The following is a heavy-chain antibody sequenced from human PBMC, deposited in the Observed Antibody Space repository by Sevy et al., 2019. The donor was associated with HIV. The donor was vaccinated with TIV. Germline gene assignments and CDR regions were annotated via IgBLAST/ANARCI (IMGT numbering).Heavy chain of an antibody. CDR2: INPNSGGT. CDR1: GYTFTGYY. J-gene: IGHJ4*02. V-gene: IGHV1-2*02. D-gene: IGHD1-26*01. CDR3: GGDGGGGVGATGGGDY. Sequence: ASVKVSCKASGYTFTGYYMHWVQQAPGQGLEWMGWINPNSGGTNYAQKFQGRVTMTRDTSISTAYMELSRLRSDDTAVYYWGGDGGGGVGATGGGDYWGQGTLVTVSS.